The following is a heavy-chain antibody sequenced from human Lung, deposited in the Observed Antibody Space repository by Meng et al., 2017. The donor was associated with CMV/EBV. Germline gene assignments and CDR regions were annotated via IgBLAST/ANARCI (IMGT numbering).Heavy chain of an antibody. D-gene: IGHD6-13*01. J-gene: IGHJ6*02. CDR1: GFTFDDYA. Sequence: GGSLRLSCAASGFTFDDYAMHWVRQAPGKGLEWVSLISWDGGSTYYADSVKGRFTISRDNSKNSLYLQMNSLRAEDTALYYCAKEYIAAAGTDYYYGMDVWGQGTTVXVSS. V-gene: IGHV3-43D*03. CDR3: AKEYIAAAGTDYYYGMDV. CDR2: ISWDGGST.